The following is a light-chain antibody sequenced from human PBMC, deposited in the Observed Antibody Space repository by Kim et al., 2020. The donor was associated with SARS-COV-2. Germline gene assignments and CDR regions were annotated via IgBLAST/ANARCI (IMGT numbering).Light chain of an antibody. CDR3: VLYMGSGISV. Sequence: QTVVTQEPSFSVSPGGTVTLTCGLSSGSVSTSYYPSWYQQTPGQAPRTLIYSTNTRSSGVPDRFSGSILGNKAALTITGAQADDESDYYCVLYMGSGISVFGGGTQLNV. CDR2: STN. CDR1: SGSVSTSYY. J-gene: IGLJ2*01. V-gene: IGLV8-61*01.